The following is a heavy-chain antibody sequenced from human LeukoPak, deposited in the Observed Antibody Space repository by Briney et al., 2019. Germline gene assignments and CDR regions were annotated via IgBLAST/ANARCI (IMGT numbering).Heavy chain of an antibody. CDR2: ISSNGGST. CDR3: AREVGYSYYFDY. J-gene: IGHJ4*02. V-gene: IGHV3-64*01. D-gene: IGHD2-15*01. CDR1: GFTFSSYA. Sequence: GGPLRLSCAASGFTFSSYAMHWVRQAPGKGLEYVSAISSNGGSTYYANSVKGRFTISRDNSKNTLYLQMGSLRAEDMAVYYCAREVGYSYYFDYWGQGTLVTVSS.